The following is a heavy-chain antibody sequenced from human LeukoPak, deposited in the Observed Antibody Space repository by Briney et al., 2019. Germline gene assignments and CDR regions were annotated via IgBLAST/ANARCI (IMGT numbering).Heavy chain of an antibody. D-gene: IGHD3-22*01. V-gene: IGHV1-8*01. CDR1: GYTFTSYD. CDR3: ARGYDSSGYYYGY. J-gene: IGHJ4*02. Sequence: GASVKVSCKASGYTFTSYDINWVRQATGQGLEWMGWMNPNSGNTGYAQKFQGRVTMTRNTSISTAYMELSSLGSEDTAMYYCARGYDSSGYYYGYWGQGTLVTVSS. CDR2: MNPNSGNT.